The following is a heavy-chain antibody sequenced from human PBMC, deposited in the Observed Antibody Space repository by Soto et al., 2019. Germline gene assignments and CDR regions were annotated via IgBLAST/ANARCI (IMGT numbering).Heavy chain of an antibody. CDR2: ISSGGSTV. D-gene: IGHD6-25*01. J-gene: IGHJ4*02. V-gene: IGHV3-48*03. CDR1: GFSFSNYE. Sequence: EVQLVESGGGLVQPGGSLRLSCAASGFSFSNYEMNWVLQAPGKGLEWVAYISSGGSTVHYADSVRGRFTVSRDNARNSLYLQMNTLRVEDTALYYCARDRAAGGYWGQGTRFTVSS. CDR3: ARDRAAGGY.